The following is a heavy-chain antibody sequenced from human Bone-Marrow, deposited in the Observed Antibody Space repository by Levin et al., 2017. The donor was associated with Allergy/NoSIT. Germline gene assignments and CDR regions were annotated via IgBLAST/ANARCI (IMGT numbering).Heavy chain of an antibody. D-gene: IGHD1-26*01. CDR2: INQYGGT. J-gene: IGHJ3*01. CDR3: ARPPYSFGFDL. CDR1: GRSLSDYH. Sequence: SETLSLTCAVYGRSLSDYHWTWIRQPPGKGLEWIGDINQYGGTNFNPSLRSRVTMSIDASKRHVSLKIYSVIAADTAVYYCARPPYSFGFDLWGQGTMVTVSS. V-gene: IGHV4-34*01.